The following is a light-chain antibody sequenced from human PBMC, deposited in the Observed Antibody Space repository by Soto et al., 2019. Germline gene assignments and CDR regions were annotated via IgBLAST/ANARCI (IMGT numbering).Light chain of an antibody. CDR1: QSVSSY. CDR2: DAS. Sequence: EIVLTQSPGTLSLSPGERATLSCRASQSVSSYLAWYQQKPGQAPRLLIYDASNRATGIPARFSGSGSGTDFTLTINGLEPEDFAVYYCQQRSNWPSITFGQGTRLEIK. V-gene: IGKV3-11*01. CDR3: QQRSNWPSIT. J-gene: IGKJ5*01.